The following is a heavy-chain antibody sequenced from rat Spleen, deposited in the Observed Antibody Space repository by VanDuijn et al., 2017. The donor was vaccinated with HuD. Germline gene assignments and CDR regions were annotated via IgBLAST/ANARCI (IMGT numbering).Heavy chain of an antibody. CDR2: INSAGSS. D-gene: IGHD1-6*01. V-gene: IGHV3-3*01. J-gene: IGHJ4*01. Sequence: EVQLQESGPALVKPSQSLSLTCSVTGYSITSNYWGWIRKFPGDKMEWMGYINSAGSSNYNPSLKSRISITRDTSKNQFFLQVNSVIIEDTATYYCARIRDVMDVWGQGASVTVSS. CDR1: GYSITSNY. CDR3: ARIRDVMDV.